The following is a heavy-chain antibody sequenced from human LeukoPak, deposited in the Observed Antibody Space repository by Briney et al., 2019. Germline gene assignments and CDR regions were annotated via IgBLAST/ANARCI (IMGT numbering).Heavy chain of an antibody. CDR1: GGTFSSYA. V-gene: IGHV1-18*01. J-gene: IGHJ5*02. D-gene: IGHD3-22*01. Sequence: ASVKVSCKASGGTFSSYAISWVRQAPGQGLEWMGWISAYNGNTNYAQKLQGRVTMTTDTSTSTAYMELRSLRSDDTAVYYCARGKTYYYDSSGYCWFDPWGQGTLVTVSS. CDR3: ARGKTYYYDSSGYCWFDP. CDR2: ISAYNGNT.